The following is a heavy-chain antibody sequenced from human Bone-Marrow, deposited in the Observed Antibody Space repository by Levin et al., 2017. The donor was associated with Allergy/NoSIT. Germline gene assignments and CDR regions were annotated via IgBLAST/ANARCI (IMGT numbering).Heavy chain of an antibody. J-gene: IGHJ4*02. CDR3: ARLDGYNFDS. CDR1: NDSIGRGGYY. CDR2: ISHSGNT. V-gene: IGHV4-31*03. D-gene: IGHD5-12*01. Sequence: SQTLSLTCTVSNDSIGRGGYYWSWIRQHPGKGLEHIGYISHSGNTYYNPSLKSRLTMSLDTSNNQFSLNLISVTAADTAIYYCARLDGYNFDSWGQGTPVIVSS.